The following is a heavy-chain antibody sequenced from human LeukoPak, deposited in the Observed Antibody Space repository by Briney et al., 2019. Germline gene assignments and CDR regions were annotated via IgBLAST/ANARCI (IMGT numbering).Heavy chain of an antibody. Sequence: PSETLSLTCTVSGASISTYYWSWIRQPPGKGLEWIGYIYYSGSTNYNPSLKSRVTISVDTSKNQFSLTLSSVTAADTAVYYCARLSSRPGDYSIDYWGQGTLVTVSS. D-gene: IGHD4-17*01. CDR1: GASISTYY. V-gene: IGHV4-59*01. J-gene: IGHJ4*02. CDR2: IYYSGST. CDR3: ARLSSRPGDYSIDY.